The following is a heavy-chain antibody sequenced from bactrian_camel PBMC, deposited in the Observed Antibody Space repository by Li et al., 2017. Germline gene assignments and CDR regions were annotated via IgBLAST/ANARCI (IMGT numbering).Heavy chain of an antibody. V-gene: IGHV3S1*01. CDR3: AAHRLVCLGSSVFGEYDY. J-gene: IGHJ4*01. D-gene: IGHD1*01. CDR2: INSGGGTT. Sequence: VQLVESGGGLVQPGGSLRLSCTASGFTFSNYWMYWVRQAPGKGQEWVSCINSGGGTTDYVDSVKGRFTISRDNAKNTLYLQMNSLKPEDSGIYYCAAHRLVCLGSSVFGEYDYWGQGTQVTVS. CDR1: GFTFSNYW.